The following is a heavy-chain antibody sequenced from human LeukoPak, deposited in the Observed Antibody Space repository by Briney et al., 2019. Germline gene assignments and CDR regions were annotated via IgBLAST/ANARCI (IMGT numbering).Heavy chain of an antibody. V-gene: IGHV1-2*02. CDR3: ASYPRSMPPPPFDY. J-gene: IGHJ4*02. D-gene: IGHD2-2*01. CDR1: GYGFTAQY. CDR2: INPNNGDR. Sequence: ASVTVSFKSSGYGFTAQYMHWVRQAPGQGLEWMGWINPNNGDRKYAQRFLARVTRTRDTSTTTAYMHLRSLSSDDTAVYFCASYPRSMPPPPFDYWGQGTLVTVSS.